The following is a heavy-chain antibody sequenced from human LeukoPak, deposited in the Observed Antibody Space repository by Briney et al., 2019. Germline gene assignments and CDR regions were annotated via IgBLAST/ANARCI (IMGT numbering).Heavy chain of an antibody. D-gene: IGHD3-9*01. V-gene: IGHV3-23*01. CDR2: IGGSGGST. CDR1: GVSFSSSA. Sequence: GGSPRLSCAASGVSFSSSAIRSVRQAPGEGLGWGSAIGGSGGSTYYADSVKGRFPISRDNSKNTLYLQMNRLRAEDTAVYYCTKEEDYDILTGSPYYWGQGTLVTVSS. J-gene: IGHJ4*02. CDR3: TKEEDYDILTGSPYY.